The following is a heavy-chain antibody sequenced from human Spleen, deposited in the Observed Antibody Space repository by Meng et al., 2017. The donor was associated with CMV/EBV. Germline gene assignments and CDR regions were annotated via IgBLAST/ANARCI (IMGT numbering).Heavy chain of an antibody. CDR2: INHSGST. J-gene: IGHJ6*02. CDR3: ARDTRGIGTYYYYGMDV. Sequence: SETLSLTCTVSGGSITSTTNYWDWIRQPPGKGLEWIGEINHSGSTNYNPSLKSRVTISVDTSKNQFSLKLSSVTAADTAVYYCARDTRGIGTYYYYGMDVWGQGTTVTVSS. D-gene: IGHD3-16*01. CDR1: GGSITSTTNY. V-gene: IGHV4-39*07.